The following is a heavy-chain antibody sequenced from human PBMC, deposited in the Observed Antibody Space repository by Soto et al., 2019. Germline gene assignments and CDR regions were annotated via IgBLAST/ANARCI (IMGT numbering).Heavy chain of an antibody. CDR3: ARANWNYARYYYYGMDV. J-gene: IGHJ6*02. CDR1: GDSVSSNSAA. D-gene: IGHD1-7*01. V-gene: IGHV6-1*01. CDR2: TYYRSKWYN. Sequence: HSQTLSLTCAISGDSVSSNSAAWNWIRQSPSRGLEWLGRTYYRSKWYNDYAVSVKSRITINPDTSKNQFSLQLNPVTPEDTAVYYCARANWNYARYYYYGMDVWGQGTTVTVSS.